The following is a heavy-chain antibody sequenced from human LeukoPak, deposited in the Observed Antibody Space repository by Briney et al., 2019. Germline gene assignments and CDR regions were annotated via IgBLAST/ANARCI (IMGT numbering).Heavy chain of an antibody. J-gene: IGHJ3*02. D-gene: IGHD6-19*01. CDR2: IWYDGSNK. CDR3: ARIAMAGIGDGFDI. Sequence: GRSLRLSCAASGFTFSSYGMHWVRQAPGKGLEWVAVIWYDGSNKYYADSVKGRFTISRDNARNSLYLQMNSLRAEDTALYYCARIAMAGIGDGFDIWGQGTMVTVSS. CDR1: GFTFSSYG. V-gene: IGHV3-33*01.